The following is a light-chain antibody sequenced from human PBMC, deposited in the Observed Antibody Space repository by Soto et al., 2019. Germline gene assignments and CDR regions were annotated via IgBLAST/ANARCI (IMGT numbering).Light chain of an antibody. V-gene: IGKV3-20*01. CDR3: QQYGSSPIT. CDR1: LSVSVY. CDR2: DAS. J-gene: IGKJ5*01. Sequence: FVLTQSPSTLSLSTGERATLSCRTSLSVSVYLDWYQQKPGQAPRLLISDASNRATGIPARFSGSGSGTDFTLTISRLEPEDFAVYYCQQYGSSPITFGQGTRLAIK.